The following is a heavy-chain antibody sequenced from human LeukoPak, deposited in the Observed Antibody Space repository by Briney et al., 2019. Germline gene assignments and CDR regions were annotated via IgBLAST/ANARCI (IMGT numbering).Heavy chain of an antibody. CDR3: ARVNPYYYYYMDV. J-gene: IGHJ6*03. CDR1: GGFISSYY. V-gene: IGHV4-59*01. CDR2: IYYSGST. Sequence: SETLSLTCKVSGGFISSYYWSWIRQPPGKGLEWIGYIYYSGSTNYNPSLKSRVTISVDTSKNQFSLKLSSVTAADTAVYYCARVNPYYYYYMDVWGKGTTVTISS.